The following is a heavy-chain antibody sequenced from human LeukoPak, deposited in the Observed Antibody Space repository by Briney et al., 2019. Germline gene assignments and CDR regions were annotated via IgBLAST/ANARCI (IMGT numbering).Heavy chain of an antibody. J-gene: IGHJ4*02. CDR1: GFTFADYT. CDR2: IRRKAYGGTT. Sequence: GGSLRLSCTASGFTFADYTMSWVRQAPGKGLEWVGFIRRKAYGGTTEYAASVKGRFTISRDDSKSIAYLQMNSLKTEDTAVYYCTRPYSSGWYRLDYWGQGTLVTVSS. CDR3: TRPYSSGWYRLDY. V-gene: IGHV3-49*04. D-gene: IGHD6-19*01.